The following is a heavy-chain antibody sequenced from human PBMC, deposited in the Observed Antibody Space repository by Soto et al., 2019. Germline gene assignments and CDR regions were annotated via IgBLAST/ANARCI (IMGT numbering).Heavy chain of an antibody. J-gene: IGHJ4*02. CDR1: GYTFTTYY. D-gene: IGHD3-16*01. Sequence: QVQLVQSGAEVRKPGASVKVFCKASGYTFTTYYMHWVRQAPGQGLEWMGIINARDGSTSYTQKFQGRASMTRDTSTNTVYMELSSLRSEDTAVYYCARDGVHDYSVFWGQGTLVTVSS. CDR2: INARDGST. CDR3: ARDGVHDYSVF. V-gene: IGHV1-46*01.